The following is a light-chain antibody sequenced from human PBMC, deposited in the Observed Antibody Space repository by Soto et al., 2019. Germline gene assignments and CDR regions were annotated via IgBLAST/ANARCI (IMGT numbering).Light chain of an antibody. CDR1: QSVLYSSNNKNY. Sequence: DIVMTQSPDSLAVSVGERATINCKSSQSVLYSSNNKNYLAWYQQKPGQPPKLLIYWASTRESGVPDRFSGSGSGTDFTLTISSLQAEDEAVYYCQQYYSTPRTFGQGTKVEIK. V-gene: IGKV4-1*01. CDR3: QQYYSTPRT. CDR2: WAS. J-gene: IGKJ1*01.